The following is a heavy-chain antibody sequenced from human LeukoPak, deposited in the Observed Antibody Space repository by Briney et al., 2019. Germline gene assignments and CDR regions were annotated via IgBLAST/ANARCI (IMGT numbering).Heavy chain of an antibody. D-gene: IGHD6-13*01. Sequence: QPGGSLRLSCAASGFTFSSYAMHWVRQAPGKGLDWVAVISYDGSNKYYTDSVKGRFTISRDNSKNTLYLQMNSLRAEDTAVYYCARARIIAAAGFPAEYFQHWGQGTLVTVSS. J-gene: IGHJ1*01. CDR1: GFTFSSYA. CDR3: ARARIIAAAGFPAEYFQH. CDR2: ISYDGSNK. V-gene: IGHV3-30-3*01.